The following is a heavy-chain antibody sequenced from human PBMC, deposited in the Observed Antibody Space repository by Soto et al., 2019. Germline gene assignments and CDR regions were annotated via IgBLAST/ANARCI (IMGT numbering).Heavy chain of an antibody. J-gene: IGHJ5*02. D-gene: IGHD1-26*01. CDR1: GFTFSSYG. V-gene: IGHV3-30*03. CDR3: AAQWELEDYGWFEP. CDR2: ISYDGSNK. Sequence: QVQLVESGGGVVQPGRSLRLSCAASGFTFSSYGMHWVRQAPGKGLEWVAVISYDGSNKYYADSVKGRFTISRDNSKNTLYLQMNSLRAEDTAVYYCAAQWELEDYGWFEPWGQGTLVTVSS.